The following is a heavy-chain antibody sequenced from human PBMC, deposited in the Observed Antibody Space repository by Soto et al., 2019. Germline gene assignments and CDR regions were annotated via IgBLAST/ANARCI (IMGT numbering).Heavy chain of an antibody. D-gene: IGHD1-26*01. V-gene: IGHV1-8*01. Sequence: QVQLVQSGAEVKKPGASVKVSCKASGYTFTSYDVNWVRQATGQGLEWMGWMNPDSGNTGYSQKFQGRVSMTRDTSLRTAYMELSSLRSDDTAGYYCARGERGGSYVDPWGQGTLVTVSS. CDR2: MNPDSGNT. CDR1: GYTFTSYD. CDR3: ARGERGGSYVDP. J-gene: IGHJ5*02.